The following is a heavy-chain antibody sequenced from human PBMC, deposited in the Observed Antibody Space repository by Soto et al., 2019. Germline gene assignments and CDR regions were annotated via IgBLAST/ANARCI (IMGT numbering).Heavy chain of an antibody. J-gene: IGHJ4*02. CDR1: GGSFSGCY. D-gene: IGHD2-15*01. CDR3: ARVVVVAAQTLDY. CDR2: INHSGST. V-gene: IGHV4-34*01. Sequence: SVTLSLTYAVYGGSFSGCYWSWIRQPPGKGLEWIGEINHSGSTNYNPSLKSRVTISVDTSKNQFSLKLSSVTAADTAVYYCARVVVVAAQTLDYWGQGTLVTVSS.